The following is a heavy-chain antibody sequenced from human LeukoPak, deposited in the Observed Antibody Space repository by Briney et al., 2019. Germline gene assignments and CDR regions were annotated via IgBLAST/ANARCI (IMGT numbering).Heavy chain of an antibody. CDR3: ARESGSVTSEVDFDY. D-gene: IGHD4-17*01. Sequence: GGTLRLSCAASGFTFSNHGMNWVRQAPGKGLEWVATIRQDGSQKYYVDSVKGRFTISRDNAKNSLYLQMNSLRAEDTAVYYCARESGSVTSEVDFDYWGQGTLVTVSS. CDR1: GFTFSNHG. CDR2: IRQDGSQK. J-gene: IGHJ4*02. V-gene: IGHV3-7*01.